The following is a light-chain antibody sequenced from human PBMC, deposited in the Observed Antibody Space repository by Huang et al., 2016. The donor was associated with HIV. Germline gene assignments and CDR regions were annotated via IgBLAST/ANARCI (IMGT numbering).Light chain of an antibody. V-gene: IGKV3-11*01. CDR1: QSISSY. CDR3: QQRSNWPPEGT. CDR2: DGS. Sequence: EIVLTQSPATLSLSPGERATLSCRASQSISSYLAWYQQKPGQAPRLLIYDGSNRATGVPARFSGSGSGTDFTLTISSLEPEDFAVYYCQQRSNWPPEGTFGQGTKVEIK. J-gene: IGKJ1*01.